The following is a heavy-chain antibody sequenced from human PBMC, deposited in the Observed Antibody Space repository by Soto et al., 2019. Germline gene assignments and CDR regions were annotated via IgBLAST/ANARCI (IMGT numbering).Heavy chain of an antibody. Sequence: QVQLVESGGGVVQPGRSLRLSCAASGFTFSSYGMHWVRQAPGKGLEWVAVIWYDGSNKYYADSVKGRFTISRDNSKNTRYLQMNSLRAEDTAVYYCARESGGVDGTHFDYWGQGTLVTVSS. CDR3: ARESGGVDGTHFDY. V-gene: IGHV3-33*01. J-gene: IGHJ4*02. D-gene: IGHD6-19*01. CDR1: GFTFSSYG. CDR2: IWYDGSNK.